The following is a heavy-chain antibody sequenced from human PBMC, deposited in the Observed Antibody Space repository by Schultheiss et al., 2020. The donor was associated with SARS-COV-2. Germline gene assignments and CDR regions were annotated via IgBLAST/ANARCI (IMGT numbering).Heavy chain of an antibody. CDR2: IKSKTDGGTT. J-gene: IGHJ1*01. V-gene: IGHV3-15*07. CDR3: AKDEDGERYFQH. Sequence: GGSLRLSCAASGFTFSSYEMNWVRQAPGKGLEWVGRIKSKTDGGTTDYAAPVKGRFTISRDDSKNTLYLQMNSLRAEDTAVYYCAKDEDGERYFQHWGQGTLVTVSS. D-gene: IGHD4-17*01. CDR1: GFTFSSYE.